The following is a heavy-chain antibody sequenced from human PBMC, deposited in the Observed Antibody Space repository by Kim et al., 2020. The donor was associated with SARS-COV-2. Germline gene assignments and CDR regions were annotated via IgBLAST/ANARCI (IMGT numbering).Heavy chain of an antibody. D-gene: IGHD2-8*01. CDR1: GFSLKHTG. CDR2: VSEDESHN. J-gene: IGHJ4*02. V-gene: IGHV3-48*02. Sequence: GGSLRLSCVTSGFSLKHTGIYWVRQAPGKGLEWISYVSEDESHNSYADSVKGRFTVSRDDGKNSVFLQMNSLRDEDTALYYCARRMALSAMDYWVQGHLV. CDR3: ARRMALSAMDY.